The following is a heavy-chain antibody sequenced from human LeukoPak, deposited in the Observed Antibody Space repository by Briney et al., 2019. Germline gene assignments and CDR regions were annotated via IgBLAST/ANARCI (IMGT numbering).Heavy chain of an antibody. Sequence: PGGSLRLSCAASGFTVRSYEMNWVRQAPGKGLEWVSYISSSGSTIYYADSVKGRFTISRDNAKNSLYLQMNSLRAEDTAVYYCARDTGSGWYVYFDYWGQGTLVTVSS. J-gene: IGHJ4*02. D-gene: IGHD6-19*01. V-gene: IGHV3-48*03. CDR2: ISSSGSTI. CDR3: ARDTGSGWYVYFDY. CDR1: GFTVRSYE.